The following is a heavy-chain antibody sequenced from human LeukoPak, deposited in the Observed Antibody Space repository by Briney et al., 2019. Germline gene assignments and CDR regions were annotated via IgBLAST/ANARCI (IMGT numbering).Heavy chain of an antibody. V-gene: IGHV4-59*12. CDR1: GGSISSYY. J-gene: IGHJ4*02. D-gene: IGHD6-13*01. CDR3: ARDRGGEQQLAYDY. Sequence: SETLSLTCTISGGSISSYYWSWIRQPPGKGLEWIGYIYYSGSTYYNPSLKSRVTISVDTSKNQFSLKLSSVTAADTAVYYCARDRGGEQQLAYDYWGQGTLVTVSS. CDR2: IYYSGST.